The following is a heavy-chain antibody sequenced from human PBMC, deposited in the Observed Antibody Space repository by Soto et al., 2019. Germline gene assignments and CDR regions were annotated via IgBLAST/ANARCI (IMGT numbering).Heavy chain of an antibody. Sequence: PVGSLRLSCSVSGVTFSNYAMHWVRQAPGKGLEYVSAIRSDGGGTYYADSVKGRFTISRDNSKNTLYLQMSSLRAEDTAVCFCEGIDYSTSAGVWGQGTTVTVSS. CDR2: IRSDGGGT. CDR3: EGIDYSTSAGV. V-gene: IGHV3-64D*09. CDR1: GVTFSNYA. J-gene: IGHJ6*02. D-gene: IGHD6-13*01.